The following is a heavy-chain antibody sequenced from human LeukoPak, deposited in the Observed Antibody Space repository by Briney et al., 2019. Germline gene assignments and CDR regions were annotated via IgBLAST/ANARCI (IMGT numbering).Heavy chain of an antibody. V-gene: IGHV4-59*08. CDR2: IYYSGST. J-gene: IGHJ4*02. CDR1: GGSISSYY. CDR3: AATEQPVHFWTPNLLDY. D-gene: IGHD6-13*01. Sequence: LPETLSLTCTVSGGSISSYYWSWLRQPPGKGLEWIGYIYYSGSTNYNPSLKSRVTISVDTSKNQFSLKLSSVTAADTAVYYCAATEQPVHFWTPNLLDYWGQGTLVTVSS.